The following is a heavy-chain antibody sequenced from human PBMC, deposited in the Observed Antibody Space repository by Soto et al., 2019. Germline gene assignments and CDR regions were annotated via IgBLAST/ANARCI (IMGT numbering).Heavy chain of an antibody. CDR2: IFYTGST. V-gene: IGHV4-59*01. Sequence: QVQLQESGPGLVRPSETLSLTCTVSGGSISRYFWSWIRQSPGKGLEWIGYIFYTGSTTYIPSLKSRVTISIDTSKNQFSLKLSSLTAADTAVYYCAHFSDLEWFDPWGQGTLVTVSS. CDR1: GGSISRYF. J-gene: IGHJ5*02. CDR3: AHFSDLEWFDP. D-gene: IGHD2-21*01.